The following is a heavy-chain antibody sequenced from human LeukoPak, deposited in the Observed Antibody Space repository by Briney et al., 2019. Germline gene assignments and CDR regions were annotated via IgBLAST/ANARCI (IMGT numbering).Heavy chain of an antibody. CDR2: ISGSGGST. Sequence: PGGSLRLSCAASGFTFSSYAMSWVRQAPGKGLEWVTAISGSGGSTYYADSVKGRFSISRDNSKNTLYLQVNSLRAEDTAVYQCAKAAYDSSGYYSTFDYWGQGTLVTVSS. V-gene: IGHV3-23*01. CDR3: AKAAYDSSGYYSTFDY. CDR1: GFTFSSYA. D-gene: IGHD3-22*01. J-gene: IGHJ4*02.